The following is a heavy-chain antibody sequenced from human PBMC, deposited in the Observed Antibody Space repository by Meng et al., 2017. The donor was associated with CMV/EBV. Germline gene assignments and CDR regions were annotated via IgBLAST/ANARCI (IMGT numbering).Heavy chain of an antibody. Sequence: SETLSLTCAVYGGSFSGYYWSWIRQPPGKGLEWIGEINHSGSTNYNPSLKSRVTISVDTSKNQFSLKLSSVTAADTAVYYCARARRRVIKGHGMDVWGQGTTVTVSS. D-gene: IGHD3-22*01. CDR3: ARARRRVIKGHGMDV. CDR2: INHSGST. J-gene: IGHJ6*02. CDR1: GGSFSGYY. V-gene: IGHV4-34*01.